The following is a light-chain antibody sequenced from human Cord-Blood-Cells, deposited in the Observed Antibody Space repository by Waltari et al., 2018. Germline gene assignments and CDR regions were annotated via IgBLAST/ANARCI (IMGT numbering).Light chain of an antibody. J-gene: IGKJ3*01. CDR2: AAS. Sequence: DIQMTQSPSSLSASVGDRVTITCRASQSISSYLNWYQQKPGKAPKLLIYAASSLQSGVPSRFSGSGSGTDFTLTISSLQPEDFVTYYCQQSYSTPFTFGPGTIVDIK. CDR1: QSISSY. V-gene: IGKV1-39*01. CDR3: QQSYSTPFT.